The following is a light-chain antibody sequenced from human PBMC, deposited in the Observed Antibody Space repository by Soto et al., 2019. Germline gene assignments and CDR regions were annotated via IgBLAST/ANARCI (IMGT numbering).Light chain of an antibody. CDR2: AAS. V-gene: IGKV3-20*01. J-gene: IGKJ1*01. CDR3: QQYSAPSWT. CDR1: QTITGNN. Sequence: EIVLTQSPGTLSLSPGERATLSCRASQTITGNNLAWCQQKRGQAPRLLIYAASRRATGIPVRFSGSGSGTDFTLTISRLEPEDFARYFCQQYSAPSWTFGQGTKVDIK.